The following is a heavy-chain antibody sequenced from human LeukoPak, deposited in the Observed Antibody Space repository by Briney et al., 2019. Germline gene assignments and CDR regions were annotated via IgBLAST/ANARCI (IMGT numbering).Heavy chain of an antibody. CDR3: ARGTSWCSGGSCHLSSPTLDY. CDR2: INPNSGGT. Sequence: ASVKVSCKASGYTLTGYYMHWVRQAPGQGLEWMGWINPNSGGTNYAQKFQGRVTMTRDTSISTAYMELSRLRSDDTAVYYCARGTSWCSGGSCHLSSPTLDYWGQGTLVTVSS. D-gene: IGHD2-15*01. V-gene: IGHV1-2*02. J-gene: IGHJ4*02. CDR1: GYTLTGYY.